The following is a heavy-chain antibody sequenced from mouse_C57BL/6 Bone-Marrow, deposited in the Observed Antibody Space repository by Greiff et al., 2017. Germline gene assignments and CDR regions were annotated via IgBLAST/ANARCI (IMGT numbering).Heavy chain of an antibody. J-gene: IGHJ3*01. D-gene: IGHD1-1*01. CDR1: GYTFTSYG. CDR3: ARSIPDYYGSSYGWFAY. Sequence: QVQLQQSGAELARPGASVKLSCKASGYTFTSYGISWVKQSPGQGLEWIGEIYPRSGNTYYNEKFKGKATLTADKSSSTAYMELRILTSEDSAVYFCARSIPDYYGSSYGWFAYWGQGTLVTVSA. V-gene: IGHV1-81*01. CDR2: IYPRSGNT.